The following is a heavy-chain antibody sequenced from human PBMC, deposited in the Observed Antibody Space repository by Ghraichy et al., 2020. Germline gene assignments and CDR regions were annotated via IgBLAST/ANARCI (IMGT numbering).Heavy chain of an antibody. CDR2: INSDGSST. J-gene: IGHJ4*02. CDR1: GFTFSSYW. D-gene: IGHD3/OR15-3a*01. CDR3: ASPPSSGDFSFEYFDY. V-gene: IGHV3-74*01. Sequence: LSLTCAASGFTFSSYWMHWVRQAPGKGLVWVSRINSDGSSTSYADSVKGRFTISRDNAKNTLYLQMNSLRAEDTAVYYCASPPSSGDFSFEYFDYWGQGTLVTVSS.